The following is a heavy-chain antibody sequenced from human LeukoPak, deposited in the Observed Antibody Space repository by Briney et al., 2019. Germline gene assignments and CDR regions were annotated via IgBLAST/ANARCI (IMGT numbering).Heavy chain of an antibody. CDR3: AKDTPLCYFDY. D-gene: IGHD3-16*01. V-gene: IGHV3-30-3*02. CDR1: GFTFSSYA. J-gene: IGHJ4*02. Sequence: AGGSLRLSRAASGFTFSSYAMHWVRQAPGKGLEWVAVISYDGSNKYYADSVKGRFTISRDNSKNTLYLQMNSLRADDTAVYYCAKDTPLCYFDYWGQGTLVTVS. CDR2: ISYDGSNK.